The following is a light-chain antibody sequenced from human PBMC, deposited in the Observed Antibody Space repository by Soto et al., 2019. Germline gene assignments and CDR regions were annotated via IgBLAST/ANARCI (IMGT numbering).Light chain of an antibody. CDR2: DVS. J-gene: IGLJ1*01. Sequence: QWALAQAASLVGSSGQSVNISCTGTSLDVGHFNYVSWFQQHPGKAPKLLIFDVSNWPSGVSDRFSGSKSGNTASLTISGLQPEDEADYYCTSFTTSNTFVFGSGTKAT. CDR3: TSFTTSNTFV. CDR1: SLDVGHFNY. V-gene: IGLV2-14*03.